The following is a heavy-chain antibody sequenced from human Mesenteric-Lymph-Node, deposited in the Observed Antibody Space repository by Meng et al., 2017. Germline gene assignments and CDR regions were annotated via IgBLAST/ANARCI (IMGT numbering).Heavy chain of an antibody. Sequence: GGSLRLSCAASGFTFSSYAMHWVRQAPGKGLEWVAVISYDGSNKYYADSVKGRFTISRDNSKNTLYLQMNSLRADDTAVYYCARDQWELLEMGGYWGQGTLVTVSS. V-gene: IGHV3-30*01. J-gene: IGHJ4*02. CDR1: GFTFSSYA. D-gene: IGHD1-26*01. CDR2: ISYDGSNK. CDR3: ARDQWELLEMGGY.